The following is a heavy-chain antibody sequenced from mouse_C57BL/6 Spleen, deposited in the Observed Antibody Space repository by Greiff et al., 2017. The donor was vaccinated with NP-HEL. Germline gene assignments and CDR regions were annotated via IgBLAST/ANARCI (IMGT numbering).Heavy chain of an antibody. V-gene: IGHV1-18*01. CDR2: INPNNGGT. D-gene: IGHD2-3*01. Sequence: VQLKQSGPELVKPGASVKIPCKASGYTFTDYNMDWVKQSHGKSLEWIGDINPNNGGTIYNQKFKGKATLTVDKSSSTAYMELRSLTSEDTAVYYCARNSRWLLPYYYAMDYWGQGTSVTVSS. J-gene: IGHJ4*01. CDR3: ARNSRWLLPYYYAMDY. CDR1: GYTFTDYN.